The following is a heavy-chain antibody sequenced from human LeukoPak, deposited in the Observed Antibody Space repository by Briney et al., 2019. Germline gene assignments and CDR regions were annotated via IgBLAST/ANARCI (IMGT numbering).Heavy chain of an antibody. D-gene: IGHD3-22*01. V-gene: IGHV1-2*04. J-gene: IGHJ5*02. Sequence: ASVKVSCKASGYTFTGYYMHWVRQAPGQGLEWMGWINPNSGGTNYAQKFQGWVTMTRDTSISTAYMELSRLRSDDTAVYYCARDAHSVDSSGYYAHHWGQGTLVTVSS. CDR3: ARDAHSVDSSGYYAHH. CDR1: GYTFTGYY. CDR2: INPNSGGT.